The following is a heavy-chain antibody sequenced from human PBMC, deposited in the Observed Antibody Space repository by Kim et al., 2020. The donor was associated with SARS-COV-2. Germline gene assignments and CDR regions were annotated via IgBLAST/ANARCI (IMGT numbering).Heavy chain of an antibody. CDR1: GFTFSYYW. J-gene: IGHJ4*01. V-gene: IGHV3-7*01. CDR3: VSLYDSYTSGNYYFYFD. Sequence: GGSLRLSCAASGFTFSYYWMSWVRQVPGKGLEWVANIKQDGSEKYYVDSVNGRFTISRDNPKNSLYLQMNSLRAEDTAVYYCVSLYDSYTSGNYYFYFD. D-gene: IGHD3-10*01. CDR2: IKQDGSEK.